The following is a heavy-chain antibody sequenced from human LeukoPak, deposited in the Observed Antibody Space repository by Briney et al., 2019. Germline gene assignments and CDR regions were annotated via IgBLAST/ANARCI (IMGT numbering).Heavy chain of an antibody. CDR3: ARLRYYDSWGDAFDI. Sequence: GASVKVSCKASGYTFTGYYMHWVRQAPGQGLEWMGWINPNSGGTNYAQKFQGRVTMTTDTSTNTAYMELRSLTSDDTAVYYCARLRYYDSWGDAFDIWGQGTMVTVSS. D-gene: IGHD3-22*01. CDR2: INPNSGGT. CDR1: GYTFTGYY. V-gene: IGHV1-2*02. J-gene: IGHJ3*02.